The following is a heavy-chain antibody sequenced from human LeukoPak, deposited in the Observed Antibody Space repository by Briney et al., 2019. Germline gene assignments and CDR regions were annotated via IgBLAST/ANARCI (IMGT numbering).Heavy chain of an antibody. V-gene: IGHV3-21*01. CDR3: AKSGARGSYTFDC. CDR2: ISSSSSYI. CDR1: GFTFSSYS. Sequence: PGGSLRLSCAASGFTFSSYSMNWVRQAPGKGLEWVSSISSSSSYIYYADSVKGRFTISRDNSKNTLFLQMNSLRTEDTAVYYCAKSGARGSYTFDCGGQGTLVTVSS. J-gene: IGHJ4*02. D-gene: IGHD2-15*01.